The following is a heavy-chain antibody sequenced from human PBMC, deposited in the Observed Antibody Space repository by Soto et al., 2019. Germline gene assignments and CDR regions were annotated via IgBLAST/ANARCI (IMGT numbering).Heavy chain of an antibody. Sequence: SETLSLTCTVSGDAIRSGNYYWSWIRQPPGKGLEWIGFIYYSGTTYYNPSLKSRVTISVDTSKNQFSLKLSSVTAADTAVYYCARQPRILADYSDHFDYWGQGTLVTVSS. D-gene: IGHD5-12*01. CDR1: GDAIRSGNYY. J-gene: IGHJ4*02. CDR3: ARQPRILADYSDHFDY. V-gene: IGHV4-39*01. CDR2: IYYSGTT.